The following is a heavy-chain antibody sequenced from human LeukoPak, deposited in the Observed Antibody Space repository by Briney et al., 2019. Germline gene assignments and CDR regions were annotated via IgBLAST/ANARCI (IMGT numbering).Heavy chain of an antibody. CDR1: GFTFSSYS. J-gene: IGHJ4*02. V-gene: IGHV3-21*01. D-gene: IGHD6-13*01. CDR3: ARSTYSSSWPRPVTESDY. CDR2: IGSSSSYI. Sequence: GGSLRLSCAASGFTFSSYSMNWVRQAPGKGLEWVSSIGSSSSYIYYADSVKGRFTISRDNAKNSLYLQMNSLRAEDTAVYYCARSTYSSSWPRPVTESDYWGQGTLVTVSS.